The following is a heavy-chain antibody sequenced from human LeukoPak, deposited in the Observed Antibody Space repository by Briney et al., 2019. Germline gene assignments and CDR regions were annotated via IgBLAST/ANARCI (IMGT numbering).Heavy chain of an antibody. J-gene: IGHJ4*02. D-gene: IGHD3-3*01. Sequence: ASVTVSCTASGYTFTSYGISWVRQAPGQGLEWMGWISAYNGNTNYAQKLQGRVTMTTDTSTSTAYMELRSLRSDDTAVYYCARERGRTYYDFWSGYSPLDYWGQGTLVTVSS. CDR2: ISAYNGNT. CDR1: GYTFTSYG. CDR3: ARERGRTYYDFWSGYSPLDY. V-gene: IGHV1-18*01.